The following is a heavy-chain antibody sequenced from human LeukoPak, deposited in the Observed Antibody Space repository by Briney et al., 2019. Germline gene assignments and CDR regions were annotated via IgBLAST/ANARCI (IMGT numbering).Heavy chain of an antibody. D-gene: IGHD2-15*01. J-gene: IGHJ4*02. V-gene: IGHV1-2*06. CDR1: GYTFTGYY. Sequence: ASVKVSCKASGYTFTGYYMHWMRQAPGQGLEWMGRINPNSGGTNYAQKFQGRVTMTRDTSISTAYMELSRLRSDDTAVYYCASGAPSYCSGGSCYRGFDYWGQGTLVTVSS. CDR2: INPNSGGT. CDR3: ASGAPSYCSGGSCYRGFDY.